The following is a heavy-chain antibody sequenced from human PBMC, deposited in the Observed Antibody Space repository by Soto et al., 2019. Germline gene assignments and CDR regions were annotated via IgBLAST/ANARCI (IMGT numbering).Heavy chain of an antibody. CDR2: ISAYNVNT. CDR3: ARARDSGSYSAVYYCDY. D-gene: IGHD1-26*01. J-gene: IGHJ4*02. CDR1: GYTFTSYG. Sequence: QVQLVQSGAEVKKPGASVKVSCKASGYTFTSYGISWVRQAPGQGLEWMGWISAYNVNTNYAQKLQGRVTMTPDTTTSTAYMELRSLGSDDTAVYYCARARDSGSYSAVYYCDYWGQRTLVTVSS. V-gene: IGHV1-18*01.